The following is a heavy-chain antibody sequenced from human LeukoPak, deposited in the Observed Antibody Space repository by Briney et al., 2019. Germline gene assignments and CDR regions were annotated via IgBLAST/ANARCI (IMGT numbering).Heavy chain of an antibody. CDR2: INPNGGST. J-gene: IGHJ4*02. Sequence: ASVKASCKASGYTFTGYYMHWVRQTPGQGLEWMGRINPNGGSTNYVQKFQGRVTITTDESTSTAYMELSRLRSEDTAVYYCARGDLAALDYWGQGTLVTVSS. D-gene: IGHD3-16*01. CDR1: GYTFTGYY. V-gene: IGHV1-2*06. CDR3: ARGDLAALDY.